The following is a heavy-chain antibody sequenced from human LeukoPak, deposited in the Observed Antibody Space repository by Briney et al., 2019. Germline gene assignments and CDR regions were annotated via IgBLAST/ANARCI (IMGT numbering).Heavy chain of an antibody. CDR2: ISAYNGNT. V-gene: IGHV1-18*01. CDR1: GYTFTSYG. CDR3: ARTNGDYLGEYYFDY. Sequence: ASVKVSCKASGYTFTSYGISWVRQAPGQGLEWMGLISAYNGNTNYAQKLQGRVTVTTDTSTSSAYMELRSLSSDDTAVYYCARTNGDYLGEYYFDYWGQGTLVTVSS. J-gene: IGHJ4*02. D-gene: IGHD4-17*01.